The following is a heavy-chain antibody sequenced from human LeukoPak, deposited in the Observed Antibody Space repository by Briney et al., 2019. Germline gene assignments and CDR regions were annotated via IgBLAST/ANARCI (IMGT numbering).Heavy chain of an antibody. V-gene: IGHV4-39*01. CDR2: IYYGGST. CDR1: GGSISSNTYY. Sequence: SETLSLTCTVSGGSISSNTYYWDWIRQPPGKGLECIGSIYYGGSTYYNPSLKSRVIISVDTSKNQFSLKLSSVTAADTAVYYCARAYYYASSAFDIWGQGQWSPSLQ. D-gene: IGHD3-22*01. CDR3: ARAYYYASSAFDI. J-gene: IGHJ3*02.